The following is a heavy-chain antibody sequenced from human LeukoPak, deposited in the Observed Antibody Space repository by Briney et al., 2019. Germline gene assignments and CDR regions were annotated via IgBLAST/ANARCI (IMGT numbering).Heavy chain of an antibody. V-gene: IGHV3-66*01. CDR3: AHVRGIGYYFDY. D-gene: IGHD3-10*02. CDR1: GFTVSTNY. CDR2: IYSGGTT. J-gene: IGHJ4*02. Sequence: GGSLRLSCAASGFTVSTNYMSWVRQAPGKGLEWVSVIYSGGTTYYADSVKGRFAISRDNSKNTLYLQMDSLRAEDTAVYYCAHVRGIGYYFDYWGQGTLVTVSS.